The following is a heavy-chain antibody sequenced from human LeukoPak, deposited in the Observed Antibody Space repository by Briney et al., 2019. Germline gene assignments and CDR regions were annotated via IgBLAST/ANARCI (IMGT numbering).Heavy chain of an antibody. Sequence: SETLSLTCTVSGGSISSYYWSWIRQPAGKGLEWIGRIYTSGSTNYNPSLKSRVAMSVDTSKNQFSLKLSSVTAADTAVYYCARRLGYGSGSYYDYWGQGTLVTVSS. V-gene: IGHV4-4*07. CDR1: GGSISSYY. CDR2: IYTSGST. CDR3: ARRLGYGSGSYYDY. J-gene: IGHJ4*02. D-gene: IGHD3-10*01.